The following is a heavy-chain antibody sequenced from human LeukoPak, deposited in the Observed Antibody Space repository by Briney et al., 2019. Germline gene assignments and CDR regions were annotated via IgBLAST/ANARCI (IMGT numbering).Heavy chain of an antibody. V-gene: IGHV3-30*02. CDR2: IRYDGSNK. J-gene: IGHJ4*02. CDR3: AKEFFGRVEDSSVGS. Sequence: QAGGSLRLSCAASGFTLSSYGMHWVRQAPGKGLEWVAFIRYDGSNKYYVDSVKGRFTISRDNSKNTLSLQMNSLRAEDTAVYYCAKEFFGRVEDSSVGSWGQGTLVTVSS. CDR1: GFTLSSYG. D-gene: IGHD6-19*01.